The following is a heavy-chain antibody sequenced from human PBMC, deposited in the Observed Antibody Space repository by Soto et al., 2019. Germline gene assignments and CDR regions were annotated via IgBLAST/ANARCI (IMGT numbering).Heavy chain of an antibody. D-gene: IGHD6-13*01. V-gene: IGHV3-9*01. CDR3: AKDIAAAAPYYGMDV. Sequence: EVQLVESGGGLVQPGRSLRLSCAASGFTFDDYAMHWVRQAPGKGLEWVSGISWHSGSIGYADSVKGRFTISRDNAKNSLYLQMNSLRAEDTALYYCAKDIAAAAPYYGMDVWGQGTKVTVSS. CDR1: GFTFDDYA. J-gene: IGHJ6*02. CDR2: ISWHSGSI.